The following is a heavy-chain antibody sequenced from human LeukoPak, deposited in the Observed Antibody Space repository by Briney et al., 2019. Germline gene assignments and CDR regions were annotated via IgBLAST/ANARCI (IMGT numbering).Heavy chain of an antibody. CDR3: TTDLSELDDSGYYAKYFHH. CDR1: GFTFSKVW. CDR2: IKSKTDGGTI. J-gene: IGHJ1*01. V-gene: IGHV3-15*01. D-gene: IGHD3-22*01. Sequence: PGGSLRLSCAASGFTFSKVWMSWVRQAPGKGLEWVGRIKSKTDGGTIVYAAPVKGRFTISRDDSKDTLFLQMNSLKTEDTAVYYCTTDLSELDDSGYYAKYFHHWGQGTLVSVSS.